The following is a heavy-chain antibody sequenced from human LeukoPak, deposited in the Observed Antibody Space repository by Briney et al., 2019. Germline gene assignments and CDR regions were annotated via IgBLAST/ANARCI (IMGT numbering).Heavy chain of an antibody. V-gene: IGHV3-23*01. D-gene: IGHD5-18*01. J-gene: IGHJ4*02. CDR1: GFTFSNYA. CDR2: ISGSGGST. Sequence: GGSLRLSCAASGFTFSNYAMSWVRQAPGKGLEWVSAISGSGGSTYYADSVKGRFTISRDNSKNTLYLQMNSLRAEDTAVYYCTKEGGRGYSYGYSDWGQGTLVTVSS. CDR3: TKEGGRGYSYGYSD.